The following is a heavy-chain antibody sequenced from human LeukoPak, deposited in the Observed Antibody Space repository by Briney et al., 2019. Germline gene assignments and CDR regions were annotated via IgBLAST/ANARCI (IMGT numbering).Heavy chain of an antibody. CDR3: AKLAAYAHPSFGPPSNWYFVL. V-gene: IGHV4-38-2*01. CDR2: IYHTGNT. CDR1: GSSINSGYY. D-gene: IGHD2-2*01. Sequence: PSETLSLTCAVSGSSINSGYYWGWIRQPPGRGLEWIALIYHTGNTYYNPTLRSRVTISIDTSRNLFSLKLTSVTAADTALYYCAKLAAYAHPSFGPPSNWYFVLWGRGTLVAVSS. J-gene: IGHJ2*01.